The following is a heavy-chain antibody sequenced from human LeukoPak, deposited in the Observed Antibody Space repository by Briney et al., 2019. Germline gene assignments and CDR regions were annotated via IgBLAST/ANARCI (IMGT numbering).Heavy chain of an antibody. CDR3: AREPRTSSYYEFWSGDQAGIYN. Sequence: GGSLRLSCAASRFTFSSYWISWVRQAPGKGLEWVANIKQDGSEKYYVDSVKGRLTIYRAHARTSLYLQMHSRRAQAPAGHYLAREPRTSSYYEFWSGDQAGIYNCGQGALGTVSS. CDR2: IKQDGSEK. D-gene: IGHD3-3*01. V-gene: IGHV3-7*01. CDR1: RFTFSSYW. J-gene: IGHJ4*02.